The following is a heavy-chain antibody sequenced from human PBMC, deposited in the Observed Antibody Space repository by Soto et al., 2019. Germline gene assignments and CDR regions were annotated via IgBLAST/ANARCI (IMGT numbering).Heavy chain of an antibody. CDR1: GYTFTSYG. CDR2: ISAYNGNT. Sequence: ASVKVSCKASGYTFTSYGISWVRQAPGQGLEWMGCISAYNGNTNYAQKLQGRVTMTTETSTSTAYMELRSMRSDDTAIYYGVRELKYLRVTGNWFDSVGQGTLVPVSS. V-gene: IGHV1-18*01. CDR3: VRELKYLRVTGNWFDS. J-gene: IGHJ5*01. D-gene: IGHD1-1*01.